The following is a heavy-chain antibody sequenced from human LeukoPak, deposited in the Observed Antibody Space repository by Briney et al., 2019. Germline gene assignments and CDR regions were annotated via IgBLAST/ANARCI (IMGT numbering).Heavy chain of an antibody. CDR2: IKSDGSST. V-gene: IGHV3-74*01. Sequence: GGSLRLSCAASGFTFSSYWMHWVRHAPGKGLVWVSRIKSDGSSTSDADSVKGRFTISRDNAKNTLYLQMNSLRAEDMAVYYYARRGAASDAFDIWGQGTMVTVSS. CDR1: GFTFSSYW. J-gene: IGHJ3*02. D-gene: IGHD3-16*01. CDR3: ARRGAASDAFDI.